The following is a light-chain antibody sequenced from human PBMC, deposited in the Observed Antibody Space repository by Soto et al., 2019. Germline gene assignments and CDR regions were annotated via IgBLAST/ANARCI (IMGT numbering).Light chain of an antibody. CDR1: QSVSSN. J-gene: IGKJ1*01. V-gene: IGKV3-15*01. Sequence: EIVMTQSPGTLSVSPGERATLSCRASQSVSSNLAWYQQKPGQTPRLLIYGESTRATGIPARFSGSRSGTEFTLTLSSLQSEDFAVYYCQQYNNWPRTFGQGTKVEIK. CDR2: GES. CDR3: QQYNNWPRT.